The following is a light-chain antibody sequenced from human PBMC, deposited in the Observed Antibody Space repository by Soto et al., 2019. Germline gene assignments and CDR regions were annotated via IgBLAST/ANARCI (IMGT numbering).Light chain of an antibody. CDR1: QSVSSN. CDR3: QQYTNWPPWP. Sequence: EKVMKHSVSALCVDPGGRATLSSRASQSVSSNLAWYQQKPGQAPRLLIYGASTRATGIPARFSGSGSGKEFTLTISSLQSEDFAVYYCQQYTNWPPWPSGHGTKVDNK. J-gene: IGKJ1*01. CDR2: GAS. V-gene: IGKV3-15*01.